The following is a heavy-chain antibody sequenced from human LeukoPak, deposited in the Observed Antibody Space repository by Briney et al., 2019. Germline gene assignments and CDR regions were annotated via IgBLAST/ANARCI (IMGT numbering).Heavy chain of an antibody. D-gene: IGHD6-13*01. CDR1: GFTFSSYA. V-gene: IGHV3-23*01. CDR3: AAHLGIAAAGTFDY. CDR2: ISGSGGIT. Sequence: GGSLRLSCAASGFTFSSYAMSWVRQAPGKGLEWVSAISGSGGITYYADSVKGRFTISRDNSKNTLYLQMNSLRAEDTAVYYCAAHLGIAAAGTFDYWGQGTLVTVSS. J-gene: IGHJ4*02.